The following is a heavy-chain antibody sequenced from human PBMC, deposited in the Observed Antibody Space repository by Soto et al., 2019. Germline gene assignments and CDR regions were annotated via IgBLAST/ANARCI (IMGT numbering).Heavy chain of an antibody. V-gene: IGHV4-39*01. J-gene: IGHJ3*02. Sequence: QLQLQESGPGLVKPSETLSLTCTVSGGSISSSSYYWGWIRQPPGKGLEWIGSIYYSGSTYYNPSLKSRVTVSVDTSKNQFSLKLSSVTAADTAVYYCARHERTEDIVVGEGAPGAFDIWGQGTMVTVSS. CDR2: IYYSGST. D-gene: IGHD2-15*01. CDR1: GGSISSSSYY. CDR3: ARHERTEDIVVGEGAPGAFDI.